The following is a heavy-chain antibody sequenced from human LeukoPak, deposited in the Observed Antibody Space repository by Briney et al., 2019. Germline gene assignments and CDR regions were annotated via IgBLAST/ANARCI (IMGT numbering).Heavy chain of an antibody. J-gene: IGHJ4*02. Sequence: GGSLRLSCAASGFTFSNYAMSWVRQAPGKGLEWVSVISGSGGTTYSADSVKDRFTISRDNSKNTLYLQMNSLRAEDTAAYYCARERGSSGGNTNGYFDYWGQGALVTVSS. CDR1: GFTFSNYA. V-gene: IGHV3-23*01. CDR2: ISGSGGTT. D-gene: IGHD4-23*01. CDR3: ARERGSSGGNTNGYFDY.